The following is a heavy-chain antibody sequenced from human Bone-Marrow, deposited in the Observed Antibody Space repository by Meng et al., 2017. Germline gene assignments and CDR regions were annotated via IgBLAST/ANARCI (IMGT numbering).Heavy chain of an antibody. CDR3: ARSGGSGSYYRYYFDY. CDR1: GGTFSSYA. V-gene: IGHV1-69*05. CDR2: IIPIFGTA. Sequence: SVKVSCKASGGTFSSYAISWVRQAPGQGLEWMGGIIPIFGTANYAQKFQGRVTITTDGSTSTAYMELSSLRSEDTAVYYCARSGGSGSYYRYYFDYWGQGTLVTVSS. J-gene: IGHJ4*02. D-gene: IGHD3-10*01.